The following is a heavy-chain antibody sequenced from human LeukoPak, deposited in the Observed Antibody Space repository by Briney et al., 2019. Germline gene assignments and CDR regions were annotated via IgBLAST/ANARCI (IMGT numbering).Heavy chain of an antibody. D-gene: IGHD5-12*01. J-gene: IGHJ3*02. Sequence: SGPALVKPTQTLTLTCTFSGFSLSTSGMRVSRIRQPPGKALEWLARIDWDDDKFYSTSLKTRLTISKDTSKNQVVLTVTNMDPVDTATYYCARIRWGYDAFDIWGQGTMVTVSS. V-gene: IGHV2-70*04. CDR2: IDWDDDK. CDR1: GFSLSTSGMR. CDR3: ARIRWGYDAFDI.